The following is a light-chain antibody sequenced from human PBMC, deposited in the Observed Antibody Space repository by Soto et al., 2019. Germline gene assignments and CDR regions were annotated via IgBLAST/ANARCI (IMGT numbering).Light chain of an antibody. CDR1: QSVSSY. CDR2: DAS. J-gene: IGKJ2*01. V-gene: IGKV3-11*01. Sequence: EIVLTQSPATLSLSPGERATLSCRASQSVSSYLAWYQQKPGQAPRLLIYDASNRATGIPDRFSGSGSGTYFTLIISSLEPEDFAVYYCQQRSNWPPYTFGQGTKLEIK. CDR3: QQRSNWPPYT.